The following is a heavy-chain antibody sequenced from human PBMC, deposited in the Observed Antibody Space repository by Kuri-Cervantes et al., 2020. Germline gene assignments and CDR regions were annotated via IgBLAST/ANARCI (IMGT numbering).Heavy chain of an antibody. Sequence: SGPTLVKPTQTLTLTCTFSGFSLSTSGVGVGWIRQPPGKALEWLARIDWDDDKFYSTSLKTRLTISKDTSKNQVVLTMTNMDPVDTATYYCARIRADSSSWYSDGGAFDIWGQGTMVTVSS. D-gene: IGHD6-13*01. CDR2: IDWDDDK. J-gene: IGHJ3*02. V-gene: IGHV2-70*04. CDR1: GFSLSTSGVG. CDR3: ARIRADSSSWYSDGGAFDI.